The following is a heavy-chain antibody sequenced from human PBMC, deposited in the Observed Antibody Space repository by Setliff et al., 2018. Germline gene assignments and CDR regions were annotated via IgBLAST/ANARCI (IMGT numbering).Heavy chain of an antibody. J-gene: IGHJ6*03. Sequence: SVKVPCKATGGTFRNYGISWVRQAPGQGLEWMGGTIPMFGTTNYAHKFQGRVTIITDESTSTAYMELSSLRSEDTAVYYCAREGVDPRSSTDYRYYMDVWGKGTTVTVSS. D-gene: IGHD2-15*01. V-gene: IGHV1-69*05. CDR2: TIPMFGTT. CDR1: GGTFRNYG. CDR3: AREGVDPRSSTDYRYYMDV.